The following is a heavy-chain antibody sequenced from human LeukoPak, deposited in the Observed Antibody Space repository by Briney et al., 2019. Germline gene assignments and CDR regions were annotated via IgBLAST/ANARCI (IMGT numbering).Heavy chain of an antibody. V-gene: IGHV3-23*01. CDR1: GFTFSSYA. D-gene: IGHD2-2*02. CDR3: ACRGYCSSTSCYTYYYYGMDV. J-gene: IGHJ6*02. CDR2: ISGSGGST. Sequence: GGSLRLSCAAPGFTFSSYAMSWVRQAPGKGLEWVSAISGSGGSTYYADSVKGRFTISRDNSKNTLYLQMNSLRAEDTAVYDCACRGYCSSTSCYTYYYYGMDVWGQGTTVTVSS.